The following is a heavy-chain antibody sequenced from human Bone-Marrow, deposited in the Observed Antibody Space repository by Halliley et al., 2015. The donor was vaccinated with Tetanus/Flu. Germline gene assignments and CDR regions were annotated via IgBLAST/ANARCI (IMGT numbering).Heavy chain of an antibody. CDR2: IWYDGSNK. V-gene: IGHV3-33*01. Sequence: QVQLVQSGGGVVQPGRSLRLSCAASGFTFSSYGMHWVRQAPGKGLEWVAVIWYDGSNKYYADSVKGRFTISRDNSKNTLYLQMNSLRAEDTAVYYCARSIKGLFMVRGNYGMDVWGQGTTVTVSS. J-gene: IGHJ6*02. CDR1: GFTFSSYG. CDR3: ARSIKGLFMVRGNYGMDV. D-gene: IGHD3-10*01.